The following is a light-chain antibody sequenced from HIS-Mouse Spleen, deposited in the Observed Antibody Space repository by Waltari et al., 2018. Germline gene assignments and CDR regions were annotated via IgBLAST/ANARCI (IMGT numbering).Light chain of an antibody. V-gene: IGLV2-11*01. J-gene: IGLJ1*01. Sequence: QSALTRPRSVSGSPGQSAPISCTRTRSDVGGYNYVSWYHQHPGKAPKLQIYYVSTRPSGVPDRFSGSKSGNPASLTISGLQAEDEADYYCCSYAGSYTGVFGTGTKVTVL. CDR3: CSYAGSYTGV. CDR1: RSDVGGYNY. CDR2: YVS.